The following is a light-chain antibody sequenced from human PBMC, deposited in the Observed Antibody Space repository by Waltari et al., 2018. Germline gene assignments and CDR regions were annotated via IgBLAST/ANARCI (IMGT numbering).Light chain of an antibody. CDR1: SSDIGAYAY. CDR2: EFA. J-gene: IGLJ2*01. V-gene: IGLV2-14*01. Sequence: LTQPASVSASPGQSTTISCTGTSSDIGAYAYASWYQQYPGEAPKPIIYEFAKQPPGISLRFSGSKSDNTASLTISGLQADDEADYYCSSFTTKNSVIFGGGTRLTVL. CDR3: SSFTTKNSVI.